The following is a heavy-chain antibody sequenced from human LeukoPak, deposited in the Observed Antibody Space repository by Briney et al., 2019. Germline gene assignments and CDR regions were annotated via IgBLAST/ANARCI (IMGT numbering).Heavy chain of an antibody. J-gene: IGHJ4*02. V-gene: IGHV3-23*01. CDR1: GFTFSSYA. D-gene: IGHD2-21*02. CDR2: VSVSGDST. Sequence: GGSLRLSSAASGFTFSSYAMSWVRQVSGKWLEWVSTVSVSGDSTYYADSVKGRFTISRDNSKNTLYLQMNSLRAEDTAVYYCAKRVVVTATKYFDYWGQGALVTVSS. CDR3: AKRVVVTATKYFDY.